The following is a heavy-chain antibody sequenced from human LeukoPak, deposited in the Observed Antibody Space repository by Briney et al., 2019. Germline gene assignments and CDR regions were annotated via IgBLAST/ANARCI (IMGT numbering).Heavy chain of an antibody. CDR3: ARLLVSDISGEPDTFDV. Sequence: SETLSLTCTVSGGSLSGHYWSWLRQPPGKRLEWIGYVSYTGRTKYNPSLQSRFTISLDKSKNPFYLKLTSVTSADTAVYSCARLLVSDISGEPDTFDVWGEGTTVIVSS. CDR2: VSYTGRT. CDR1: GGSLSGHY. J-gene: IGHJ3*01. D-gene: IGHD3-22*01. V-gene: IGHV4-59*11.